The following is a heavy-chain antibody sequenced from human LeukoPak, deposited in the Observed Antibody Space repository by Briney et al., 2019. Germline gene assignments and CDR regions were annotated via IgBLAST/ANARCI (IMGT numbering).Heavy chain of an antibody. CDR1: GGSFSIYY. CDR3: ARRVRSADYRLDY. V-gene: IGHV4-34*01. J-gene: IGHJ4*02. CDR2: INHSGNT. Sequence: PSETLSLTCAVSGGSFSIYYWSWVRQSTGKGLEWIGEINHSGNTNYNPSLKIRLTLSTDSSKNQFSLKLTSLTAADTAVYYCARRVRSADYRLDYWGQGTAVTVSS. D-gene: IGHD4-11*01.